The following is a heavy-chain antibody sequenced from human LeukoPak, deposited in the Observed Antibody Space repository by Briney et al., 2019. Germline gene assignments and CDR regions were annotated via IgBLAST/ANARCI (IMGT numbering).Heavy chain of an antibody. J-gene: IGHJ4*02. CDR1: GFTFSSYA. Sequence: PGGSLRLSCAASGFTFSSYAMSWIRQAPGKGLEWVSAISGSGGSTYYADSVKGRFTISRDNSKNTLYLQMNSLRAEDTAVYYCAKAITGITISYFDYWGQGTLVTVSS. CDR3: AKAITGITISYFDY. D-gene: IGHD3-3*01. CDR2: ISGSGGST. V-gene: IGHV3-23*01.